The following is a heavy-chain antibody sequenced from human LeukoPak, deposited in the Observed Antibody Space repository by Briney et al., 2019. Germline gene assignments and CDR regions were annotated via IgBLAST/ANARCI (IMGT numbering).Heavy chain of an antibody. D-gene: IGHD2-21*01. CDR1: GYTFTKYL. CDR3: ARPSYCVADNCGYWLDP. V-gene: IGHV1-46*01. Sequence: ASVKVSCKTSGYTFTKYLIHWVRQAPGQGLEWMGTINPQGDITNYAQRFQCRITQTEDTSTSTVYMELSSLTSEDTAVYYCARPSYCVADNCGYWLDPWGPGTLVTVSS. J-gene: IGHJ5*02. CDR2: INPQGDIT.